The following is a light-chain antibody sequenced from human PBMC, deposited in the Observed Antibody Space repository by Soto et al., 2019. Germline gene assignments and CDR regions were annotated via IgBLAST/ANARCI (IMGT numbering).Light chain of an antibody. CDR3: QQYGSSLWT. CDR2: GAS. J-gene: IGKJ1*01. V-gene: IGKV3-20*01. Sequence: EIVLTQSPGTLSLSPGERATLSCRASQSVSSNLAWYQQKPGQAPRLLIYGASSRATGIPDRFSGSGSGTDFTLTISGLEPEDFAVYYCQQYGSSLWTFGQGTKVDIK. CDR1: QSVSSN.